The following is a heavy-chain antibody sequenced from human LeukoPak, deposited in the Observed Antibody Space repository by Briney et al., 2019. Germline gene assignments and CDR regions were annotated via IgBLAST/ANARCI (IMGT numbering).Heavy chain of an antibody. Sequence: SETLSLTCAVYGGSFSGYYWSWIRQPPGKGLEWIGEINHSGSTNYNPSLKSRVTMSVDTSKNQFSLKLSSVTAADTAVYYCARESGFWDGSGSYPDYWGQGTLVTVSS. CDR1: GGSFSGYY. V-gene: IGHV4-34*01. CDR2: INHSGST. J-gene: IGHJ4*02. D-gene: IGHD3-10*01. CDR3: ARESGFWDGSGSYPDY.